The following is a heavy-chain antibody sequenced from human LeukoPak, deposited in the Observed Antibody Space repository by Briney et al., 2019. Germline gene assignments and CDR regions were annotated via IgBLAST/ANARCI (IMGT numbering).Heavy chain of an antibody. Sequence: TTSETLSLTCTVSGGSISSSSYYWGWIRQPPGKGLEWIGTIYYSGSSYYNPSLKSRVTISVDTSKNQFSLKLSSVTAADTAVYYCARGVRRSSSWYLPDYWGQGTLVTVSS. J-gene: IGHJ4*02. CDR2: IYYSGSS. CDR3: ARGVRRSSSWYLPDY. V-gene: IGHV4-39*07. D-gene: IGHD6-13*01. CDR1: GGSISSSSYY.